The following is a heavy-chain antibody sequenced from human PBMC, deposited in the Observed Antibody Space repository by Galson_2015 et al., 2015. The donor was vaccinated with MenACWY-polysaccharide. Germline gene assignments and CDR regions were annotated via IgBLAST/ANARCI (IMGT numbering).Heavy chain of an antibody. CDR3: VREYGNITSGKWFDP. V-gene: IGHV3-74*01. CDR1: GFTFRNYW. CDR2: ISADGDTT. Sequence: SLRLSCAASGFTFRNYWVHWVRQDPGKGLVWVSRISADGDTTNYADSVKGRFSISRDNAKNTLYLQMNSLRVEDTVMYFCVREYGNITSGKWFDPWGQGTLVTVSS. D-gene: IGHD3-10*01. J-gene: IGHJ5*02.